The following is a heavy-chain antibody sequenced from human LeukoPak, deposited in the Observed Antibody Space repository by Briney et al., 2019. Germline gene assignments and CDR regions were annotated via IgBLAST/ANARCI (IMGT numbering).Heavy chain of an antibody. J-gene: IGHJ4*02. V-gene: IGHV3-21*01. CDR3: ARGEARFDY. CDR1: GFTFSSYN. CDR2: ITSDSRYM. Sequence: GGSLSLSCAASGFTFSSYNMNWVRQAPGKGLEWVSSITSDSRYMYYADSVKGRFTISRDNAKNSLYLQMNSLRAEDTAVYYCARGEARFDYWGQGTLVTVSS.